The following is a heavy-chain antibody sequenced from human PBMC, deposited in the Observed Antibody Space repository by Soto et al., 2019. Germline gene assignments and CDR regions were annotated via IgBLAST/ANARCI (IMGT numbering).Heavy chain of an antibody. CDR3: AKDGPCSSTSCYYAFDI. CDR2: ISGSGGST. J-gene: IGHJ3*02. V-gene: IGHV3-23*01. CDR1: GFTFSSYA. Sequence: EVQLLESGGGLVQPGGSLRLSCAASGFTFSSYAMSWVRQAPGKGLEWVSAISGSGGSTYYADSVKGRFTISRDNSKNTLYLQMKSMSAEDTAVYYCAKDGPCSSTSCYYAFDIWGQGTMVTVSS. D-gene: IGHD2-2*01.